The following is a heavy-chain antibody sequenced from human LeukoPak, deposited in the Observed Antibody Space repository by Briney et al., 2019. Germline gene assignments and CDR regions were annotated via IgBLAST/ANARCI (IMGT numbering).Heavy chain of an antibody. Sequence: ASVKLSCKASGYTFTSYYMHWVRQAPGQGLEWMGWINPNSGGTNYAQKFQGRVTMTRDTSISTAYMELSRLRSDDTAVYYCASMSWRWNYGGLDYWGQGTLVTVSS. CDR1: GYTFTSYY. CDR2: INPNSGGT. D-gene: IGHD1-7*01. J-gene: IGHJ4*02. CDR3: ASMSWRWNYGGLDY. V-gene: IGHV1-2*02.